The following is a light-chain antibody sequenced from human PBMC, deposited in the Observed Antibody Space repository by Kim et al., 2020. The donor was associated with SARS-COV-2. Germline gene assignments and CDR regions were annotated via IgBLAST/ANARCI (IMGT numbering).Light chain of an antibody. CDR3: CSYAGSSTYV. CDR1: SGDGGSYNL. V-gene: IGLV2-23*02. CDR2: EVS. J-gene: IGLJ1*01. Sequence: GQSTTISSTGPSGDGGSYNLVSWYQQHPARAPLLMFYEVSTRPSGVSNRCAGSKSGNTASLTISGLQAEDEADYYCCSYAGSSTYVFGTGTKVTVL.